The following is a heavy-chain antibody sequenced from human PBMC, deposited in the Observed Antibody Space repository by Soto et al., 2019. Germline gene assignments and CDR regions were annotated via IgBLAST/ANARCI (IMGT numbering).Heavy chain of an antibody. CDR1: GGTLSSYA. D-gene: IGHD6-19*01. CDR3: AREGGIAVAGKGQDDFDI. V-gene: IGHV1-69*13. CDR2: IIPIFGTA. J-gene: IGHJ3*02. Sequence: GASVKVCCKASGGTLSSYAISWVRQAPGQGLEWMGGIIPIFGTANYAQKFQGRVTITADESTSTAYIELSSLRSEDTAVYYCAREGGIAVAGKGQDDFDIWGQGTMVTVSS.